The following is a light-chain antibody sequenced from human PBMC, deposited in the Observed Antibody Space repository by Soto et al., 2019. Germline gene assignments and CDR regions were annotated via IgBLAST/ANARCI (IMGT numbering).Light chain of an antibody. V-gene: IGKV3-20*01. J-gene: IGKJ5*01. Sequence: TGLTKAPSSLPCSPRECATRSSTASQSVSRNNLVWYQQRPGQPPSLLIYGAASRATSIPDRFIGSGSGTDLSLTISRLEPEDFAVYYCQQHGDSPITFGQGTRLEIK. CDR1: QSVSRNN. CDR2: GAA. CDR3: QQHGDSPIT.